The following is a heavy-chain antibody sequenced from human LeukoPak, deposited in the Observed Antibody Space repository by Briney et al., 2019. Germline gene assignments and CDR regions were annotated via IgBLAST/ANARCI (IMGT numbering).Heavy chain of an antibody. Sequence: GGSLRLSCAPSGFTFSSYAMSWVRQAPGKGLEWVSGISGSGGSAYYADSVKGRFTISRDNSKNTLYLQMNSLRVEDTAVYYCAKCFNSSFWSFFDYWGQGTLVTVPS. CDR1: GFTFSSYA. CDR2: ISGSGGSA. D-gene: IGHD6-13*01. V-gene: IGHV3-23*01. J-gene: IGHJ4*02. CDR3: AKCFNSSFWSFFDY.